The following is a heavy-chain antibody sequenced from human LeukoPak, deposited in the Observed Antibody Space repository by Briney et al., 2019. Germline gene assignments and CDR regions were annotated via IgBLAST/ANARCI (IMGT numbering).Heavy chain of an antibody. J-gene: IGHJ4*02. CDR3: ARVLTFYYDSSGYHLDY. CDR1: GYTFTSYG. V-gene: IGHV1-18*01. Sequence: ASVKVSCKASGYTFTSYGISWVRQAPGQGLEWMGWISAYNGNTNYAQKLQGRVTMTTDTSTSTAYMELRSLRSDDTAVYYCARVLTFYYDSSGYHLDYWGQGTLVTVSS. CDR2: ISAYNGNT. D-gene: IGHD3-22*01.